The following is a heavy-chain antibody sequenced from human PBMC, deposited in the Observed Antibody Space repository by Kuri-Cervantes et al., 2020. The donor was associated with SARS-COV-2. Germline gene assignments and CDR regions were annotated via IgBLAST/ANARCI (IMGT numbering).Heavy chain of an antibody. J-gene: IGHJ5*02. V-gene: IGHV1-24*01. CDR1: GYTLTELS. D-gene: IGHD3-10*01. Sequence: ASVKVSCKVSGYTLTELSMHWVRQAPGKGLEWMGGFHPEDGETIYAQKFQGRVTMTEDTSTDTAYMELSSLRSEDTAVYYCATAPGLPSGSINWFDPWGQGTLVTVSS. CDR3: ATAPGLPSGSINWFDP. CDR2: FHPEDGET.